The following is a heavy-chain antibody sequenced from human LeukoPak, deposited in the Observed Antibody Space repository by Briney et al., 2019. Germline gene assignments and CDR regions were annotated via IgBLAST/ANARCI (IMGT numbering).Heavy chain of an antibody. Sequence: PGGSLRLSCAASGFTFSSYGMHWVRQAPGKGLEWVAVISYDGSNKYYADSVKGRFTISRDNSKNTLYLQMNSLRAEDTAVYYCAKGTRFGDLNDSIFWGQGTLVTVSS. CDR1: GFTFSSYG. CDR3: AKGTRFGDLNDSIF. V-gene: IGHV3-30*18. CDR2: ISYDGSNK. D-gene: IGHD3-10*01. J-gene: IGHJ4*02.